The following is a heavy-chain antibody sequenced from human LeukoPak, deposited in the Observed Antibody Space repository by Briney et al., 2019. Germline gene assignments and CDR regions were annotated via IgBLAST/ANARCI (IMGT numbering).Heavy chain of an antibody. D-gene: IGHD3-3*01. Sequence: GGSLRLSCAASGFTFSRYAMSWVRQAPGKGLEWVSGISASGGSTYYADSVKGRFTISRDNAKNTLYLQMNSLRAEDTAVYYCARDPAYYDFWSGYHPYYMDVWGKGTTVTVSS. J-gene: IGHJ6*03. CDR1: GFTFSRYA. CDR3: ARDPAYYDFWSGYHPYYMDV. CDR2: ISASGGST. V-gene: IGHV3-23*01.